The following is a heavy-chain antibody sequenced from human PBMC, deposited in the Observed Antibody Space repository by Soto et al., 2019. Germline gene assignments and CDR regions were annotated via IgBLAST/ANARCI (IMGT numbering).Heavy chain of an antibody. V-gene: IGHV3-48*02. Sequence: EVQLKESGGGLVQPGGSLRLSCAASGFTFSRYSMNWVRQAPGKGLEWVSFISSSGRTIYYAASVKGRFTISRDNATHSLNLQMTNLRHEDTAVYYCASARDYGANTPYFESWGAGTLVTVST. J-gene: IGHJ4*02. CDR3: ASARDYGANTPYFES. D-gene: IGHD4-17*01. CDR1: GFTFSRYS. CDR2: ISSSGRTI.